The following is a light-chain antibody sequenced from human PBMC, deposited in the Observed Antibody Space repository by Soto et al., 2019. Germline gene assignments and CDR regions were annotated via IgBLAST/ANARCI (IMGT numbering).Light chain of an antibody. CDR3: SSYTSSSTGYV. CDR2: EVS. Sequence: QSALTQPASVSGSPGQSITISCTGTSSDVGGYNYVSWYQQHPGKAPKLMIYEVSNRPSGVSNRFSGSKSGNTASLTISGIQAEDEADYYCSSYTSSSTGYVFGTGTTATVL. J-gene: IGLJ1*01. V-gene: IGLV2-14*01. CDR1: SSDVGGYNY.